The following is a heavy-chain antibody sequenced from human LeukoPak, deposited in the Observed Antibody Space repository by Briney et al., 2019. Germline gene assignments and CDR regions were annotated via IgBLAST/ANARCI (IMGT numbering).Heavy chain of an antibody. J-gene: IGHJ4*02. CDR2: IYASGST. CDR3: ARLVYDSSGYFDY. Sequence: SETLSLTCAVPGGSISNVYWSWFRQPAGKGLEWIGRIYASGSTTYNPSLKSRVTISVDTSKNQFSLKLSSVTAADTAVYYCARLVYDSSGYFDYWGQGTLVTVSS. CDR1: GGSISNVY. V-gene: IGHV4-4*07. D-gene: IGHD3-22*01.